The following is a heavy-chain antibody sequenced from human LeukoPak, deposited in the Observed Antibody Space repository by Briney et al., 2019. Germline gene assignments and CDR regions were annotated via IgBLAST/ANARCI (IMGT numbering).Heavy chain of an antibody. CDR2: ISASGDNT. CDR3: VEEGGHKIPFDY. J-gene: IGHJ4*02. V-gene: IGHV3-23*01. D-gene: IGHD1-26*01. CDR1: GFRFSDYG. Sequence: HTGGILRLSCAASGFRFSDYGMSWVRQAPGQGLEWVSVISASGDNTNYADSVRGRFTISRDDSKSTLYLQMNSLRAEDTATYYCVEEGGHKIPFDYWGQGTLVTVSS.